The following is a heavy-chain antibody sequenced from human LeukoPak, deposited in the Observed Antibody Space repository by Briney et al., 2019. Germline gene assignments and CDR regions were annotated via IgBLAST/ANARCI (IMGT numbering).Heavy chain of an antibody. Sequence: GGSLRLSCAASGFTFSGYWMSWVRQAPGKGLEWVANIKQDGSEKYYVDSVKGRFTISRDNAKNSLYLQMNSLRAEDTAVYYCARVPMVRGIAIAEADYWGQGTLVTVSS. D-gene: IGHD3-10*01. CDR2: IKQDGSEK. J-gene: IGHJ4*02. V-gene: IGHV3-7*01. CDR1: GFTFSGYW. CDR3: ARVPMVRGIAIAEADY.